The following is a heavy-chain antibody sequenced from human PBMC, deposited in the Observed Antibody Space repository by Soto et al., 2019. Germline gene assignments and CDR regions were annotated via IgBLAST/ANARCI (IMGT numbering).Heavy chain of an antibody. CDR2: ISAYNGNT. CDR3: EGVRQLVGYFYHHMGV. Sequence: QVQLLQSGAEVKKPGASVKVSCKASGYTFTNYGITWVRQAPGQGLEWMGWISAYNGNTHYTQRLQGRVTMTTDTATSTAYLGRRGRRCDDKGGDYCEGVRQLVGYFYHHMGVWGKGPTVTVYS. V-gene: IGHV1-18*01. J-gene: IGHJ6*03. D-gene: IGHD6-6*01. CDR1: GYTFTNYG.